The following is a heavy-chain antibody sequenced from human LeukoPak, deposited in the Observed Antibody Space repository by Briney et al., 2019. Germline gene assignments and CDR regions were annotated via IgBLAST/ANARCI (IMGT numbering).Heavy chain of an antibody. J-gene: IGHJ1*01. V-gene: IGHV6-1*01. Sequence: SQTLSLTCAISGDSVSSDSAAWNWIRQPPSRGLEWLARTYYRSKWYNDYAVSVKSRITINPDTSKNQFSLQLNSVTPEDTAVYYCARVHVEWLFEYFQHWGQGTLVTVSS. CDR3: ARVHVEWLFEYFQH. D-gene: IGHD3-3*01. CDR2: TYYRSKWYN. CDR1: GDSVSSDSAA.